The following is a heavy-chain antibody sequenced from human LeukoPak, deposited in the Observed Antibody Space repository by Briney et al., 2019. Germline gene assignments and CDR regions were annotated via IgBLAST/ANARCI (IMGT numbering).Heavy chain of an antibody. J-gene: IGHJ4*02. CDR1: GGSIRSSNWY. V-gene: IGHV4-39*01. D-gene: IGHD6-19*01. Sequence: SETLSLTCTVSGGSIRSSNWYWGWIRQPPGKGLEWIGSIYYTGSTNYNPSLKTRVTMSVDTSKNQFSLKVSSVSATDTAVYYCARGSVQRWLMYFDSWGQGTLVTVSS. CDR2: IYYTGST. CDR3: ARGSVQRWLMYFDS.